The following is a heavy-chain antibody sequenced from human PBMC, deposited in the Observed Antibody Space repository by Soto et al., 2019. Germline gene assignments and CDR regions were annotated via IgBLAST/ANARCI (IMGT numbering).Heavy chain of an antibody. V-gene: IGHV4-30-4*01. J-gene: IGHJ6*02. D-gene: IGHD2-2*01. CDR3: AREVVLVPAATYYYYGMDV. CDR2: IYYSGST. Sequence: SETLSLTCTVSGCSISSGGYYWSWIRQPPGKGLEWIGYIYYSGSTYYNPSLKSRVTISVDTSKNQFSLKLSSVTAADTAVYYCAREVVLVPAATYYYYGMDVWGQGTTVTVSS. CDR1: GCSISSGGYY.